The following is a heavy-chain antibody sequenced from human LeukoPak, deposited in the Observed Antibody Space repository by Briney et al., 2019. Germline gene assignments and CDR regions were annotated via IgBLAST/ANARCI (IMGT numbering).Heavy chain of an antibody. D-gene: IGHD3-22*01. Sequence: SETLSLTCTVSGGSTSGGNYYWGWIRQPPGKGLEWIGGISSSGNTYYNPSLKSRITISIDTSKNHFSLKLSSVTAADTAVYYCVFDSSGYYVGYWGQGTLVTVSS. CDR3: VFDSSGYYVGY. J-gene: IGHJ4*02. CDR2: ISSSGNT. V-gene: IGHV4-39*02. CDR1: GGSTSGGNYY.